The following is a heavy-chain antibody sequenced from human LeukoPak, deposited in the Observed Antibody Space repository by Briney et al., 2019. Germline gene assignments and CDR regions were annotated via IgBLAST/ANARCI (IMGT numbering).Heavy chain of an antibody. V-gene: IGHV4-34*01. D-gene: IGHD2-2*03. CDR2: INHSGST. CDR1: GGSFSGYY. CDR3: ARGLDIVVEPAAALYFDY. J-gene: IGHJ4*02. Sequence: SETLSLTCAVYGGSFSGYYWSWIRQPPGKGLEWIGEINHSGSTNYNPSLKSRVTISVDTSKNQFSLKLSSVTAADTAVYYCARGLDIVVEPAAALYFDYWGQGTLVTVSS.